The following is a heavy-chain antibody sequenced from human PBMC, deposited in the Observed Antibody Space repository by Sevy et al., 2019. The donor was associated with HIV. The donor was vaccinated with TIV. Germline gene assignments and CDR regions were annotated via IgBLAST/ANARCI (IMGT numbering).Heavy chain of an antibody. Sequence: GESLKISCTASGFTFGDYAMSWVRQAPGKGLEWVGFIRSKAYGWTTEYAASVKGRFTISRDDSKSIVYLQMNSLKSEATAVYYCTRGWTNWNVEQPFDYWGQGTLVTVSS. V-gene: IGHV3-49*04. CDR2: IRSKAYGWTT. CDR3: TRGWTNWNVEQPFDY. CDR1: GFTFGDYA. J-gene: IGHJ4*02. D-gene: IGHD1-1*01.